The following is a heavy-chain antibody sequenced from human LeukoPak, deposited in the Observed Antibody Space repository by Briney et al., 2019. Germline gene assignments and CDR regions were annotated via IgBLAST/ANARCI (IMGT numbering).Heavy chain of an antibody. V-gene: IGHV1-2*06. Sequence: ASVTVSCKASGYTLTGYYMHWVRQAPGQGLEWMGRINPNSGGTNYAQKFQGSVTMTRDTSISTAYMELSRLRSDDTAVYYCARARTSSWSTDYWGQGTLVTVSS. CDR3: ARARTSSWSTDY. D-gene: IGHD6-13*01. CDR1: GYTLTGYY. J-gene: IGHJ4*02. CDR2: INPNSGGT.